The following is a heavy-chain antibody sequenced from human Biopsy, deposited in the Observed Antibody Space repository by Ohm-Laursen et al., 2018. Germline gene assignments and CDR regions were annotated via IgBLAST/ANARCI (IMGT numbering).Heavy chain of an antibody. J-gene: IGHJ6*02. CDR2: IYYSGST. CDR1: GGSISSYY. CDR3: AIDRVPRRGVMPVYYYGMDV. V-gene: IGHV4-59*01. D-gene: IGHD2-21*01. Sequence: SQTLSLTCTVSGGSISSYYWNWIRQPPGKGLEWVGYIYYSGSTNYNPSLKSRVTISLDTSKNQFSLELSSVIPSDTAVYYCAIDRVPRRGVMPVYYYGMDVWGQGSTVTVSS.